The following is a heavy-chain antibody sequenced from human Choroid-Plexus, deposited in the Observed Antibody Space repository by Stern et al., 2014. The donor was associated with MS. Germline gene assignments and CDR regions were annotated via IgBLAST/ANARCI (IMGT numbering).Heavy chain of an antibody. CDR3: AKDRQYLTYFFDH. D-gene: IGHD2/OR15-2a*01. J-gene: IGHJ5*02. V-gene: IGHV3-30*18. CDR1: GFTFGSCA. Sequence: DQLVESGGGVVQPGRPLRLSCVASGFTFGSCAMHWVRQAPGKGLEWEAGVSYDGSNKYYADSVKGRFTISRDKSQNTLYMQMSSLRPEDTAVYYCAKDRQYLTYFFDHWGQGSLVTVSS. CDR2: VSYDGSNK.